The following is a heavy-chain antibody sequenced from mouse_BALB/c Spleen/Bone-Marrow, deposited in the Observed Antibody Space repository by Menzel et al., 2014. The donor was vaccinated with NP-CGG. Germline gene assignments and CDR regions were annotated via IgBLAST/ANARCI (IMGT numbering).Heavy chain of an antibody. CDR3: ARPDYYGYLNY. CDR1: GFDFRRYW. D-gene: IGHD1-1*01. V-gene: IGHV4-1*02. CDR2: INPDSRTI. J-gene: IGHJ2*01. Sequence: EVKVVESGGGLVQPGGSLKLSCAASGFDFRRYWMSWVRQASGKGLEWGGEINPDSRTINYSPSLKDKFIISRDNAKNTLYLRLNKVRSEDTALYYCARPDYYGYLNYWGQGTTLTVSS.